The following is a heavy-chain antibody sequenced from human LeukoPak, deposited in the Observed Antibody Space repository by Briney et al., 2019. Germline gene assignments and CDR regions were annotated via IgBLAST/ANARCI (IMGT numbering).Heavy chain of an antibody. CDR2: IYYGGSP. V-gene: IGHV4-39*01. CDR1: GGSISTTTNS. CDR3: ARRPIVGSTGFYFDP. J-gene: IGHJ5*02. D-gene: IGHD1-26*01. Sequence: SETLSLTCNVSGGSISTTTNSWGRAWVRQRPTKGLARTGSIYYGGSPYYTSSLKSRVTISVDTSKNQFSLKLASLTAADTAVYYCARRPIVGSTGFYFDPWGPGTLVTVSS.